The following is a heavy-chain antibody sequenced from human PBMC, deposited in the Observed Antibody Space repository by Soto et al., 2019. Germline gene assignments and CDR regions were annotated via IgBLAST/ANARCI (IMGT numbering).Heavy chain of an antibody. Sequence: VQLMEAGGGLVRPGGSLRLSCAASGFSFGDFYMNWVRLAPGRGLEWVSFISSSSITTYYADSVRGRITTSREKAQKSLYLHMSNLRADATPVYLWERETPYDIVPGYSKMYMGSWGPGTQVTV. J-gene: IGHJ5*02. CDR2: ISSSSITT. CDR3: ERETPYDIVPGYSKMYMGS. CDR1: GFSFGDFY. D-gene: IGHD3-9*01. V-gene: IGHV3-11*01.